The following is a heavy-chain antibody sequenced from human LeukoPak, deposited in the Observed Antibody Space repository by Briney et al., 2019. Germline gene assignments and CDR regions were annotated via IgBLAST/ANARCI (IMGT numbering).Heavy chain of an antibody. Sequence: GGSLRLSCAASGFTVSTTYIMWVRQAAGKGLQWVSVIDSGGTRNYADSVKGRFTISRDDSKNMVYLQMNDLRVEDTAMYYCARISRWGQGTLVTVSS. CDR2: IDSGGTR. V-gene: IGHV3-53*01. CDR1: GFTVSTTY. J-gene: IGHJ4*02. CDR3: ARISR.